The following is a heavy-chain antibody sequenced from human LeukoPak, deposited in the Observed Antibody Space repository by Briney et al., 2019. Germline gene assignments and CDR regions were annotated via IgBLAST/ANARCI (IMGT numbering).Heavy chain of an antibody. D-gene: IGHD3/OR15-3a*01. Sequence: GGSLRLSCAASGFTFSKSWMSWVRQAPGKGLEWVANIKQDGSERHYMDSVKGRFTISRDNAENSLYLQMNSLRAEDTAMYYCRTGTHYWGQGTLVTVSS. CDR3: RTGTHY. V-gene: IGHV3-7*01. CDR2: IKQDGSER. J-gene: IGHJ4*02. CDR1: GFTFSKSW.